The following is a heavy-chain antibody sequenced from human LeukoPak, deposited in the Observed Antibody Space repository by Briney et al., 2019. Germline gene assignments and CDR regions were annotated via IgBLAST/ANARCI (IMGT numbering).Heavy chain of an antibody. J-gene: IGHJ4*02. V-gene: IGHV3-23*01. Sequence: PGGSLRVSCAASEFTFSSYAMSWVRRAPGKGLEWVSVISGNGGTTYYADSVKGRFTISRDNSKNTLYLQMNSLRAEDTAIYYCAKDARRSGSGWSYFDYWGQGTLVTVSS. D-gene: IGHD6-19*01. CDR1: EFTFSSYA. CDR3: AKDARRSGSGWSYFDY. CDR2: ISGNGGTT.